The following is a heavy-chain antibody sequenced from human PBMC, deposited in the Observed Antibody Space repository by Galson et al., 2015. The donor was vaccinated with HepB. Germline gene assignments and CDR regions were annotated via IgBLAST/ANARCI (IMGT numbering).Heavy chain of an antibody. CDR2: IVVGSGNT. V-gene: IGHV1-58*01. CDR3: AAGGILDYYDSSGYPLGHY. J-gene: IGHJ4*02. CDR1: GFTFTSSA. D-gene: IGHD3-22*01. Sequence: SVKVSCKASGFTFTSSAVQWVRQARGQRLEWIGWIVVGSGNTNYAQKFQERVTITRDMSTSTAYMELSSLRSEDTAVYYCAAGGILDYYDSSGYPLGHYWGQGTLVTVSS.